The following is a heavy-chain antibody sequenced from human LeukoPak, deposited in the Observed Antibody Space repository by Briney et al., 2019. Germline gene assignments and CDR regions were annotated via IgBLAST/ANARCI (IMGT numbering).Heavy chain of an antibody. CDR2: ISSDGTHK. CDR3: ARERRGSSFERAFDY. Sequence: GGSLRLSCAAAGFTFSNYGMNGVRQAPGEGLEWVAVISSDGTHKYYVDSVKGLFTISRDNSRNTLYLQMNSLRVEDTAVYYCARERRGSSFERAFDYWGQGTLVTVSS. V-gene: IGHV3-30*03. CDR1: GFTFSNYG. J-gene: IGHJ4*02. D-gene: IGHD1-26*01.